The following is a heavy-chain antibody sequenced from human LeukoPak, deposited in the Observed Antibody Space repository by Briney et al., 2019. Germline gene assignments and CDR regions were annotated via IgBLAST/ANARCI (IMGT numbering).Heavy chain of an antibody. D-gene: IGHD3-10*01. J-gene: IGHJ3*02. CDR1: GFTFDDYG. CDR3: ARIRVNSGSYGAFDI. Sequence: GGSLRLSCAASGFTFDDYGMNWVRQAPGKGLEWVSGINWNGGNTGYADSVKGRFTISRDNAKNSLYLQMNSLRAEDTAVYYCARIRVNSGSYGAFDIWGQGTMVTVSS. CDR2: INWNGGNT. V-gene: IGHV3-20*04.